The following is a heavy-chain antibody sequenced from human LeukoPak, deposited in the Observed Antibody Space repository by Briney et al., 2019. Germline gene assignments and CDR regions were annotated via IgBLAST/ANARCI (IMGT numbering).Heavy chain of an antibody. CDR3: AKGPRTVRFGDRHKGMFDY. CDR1: GFTFSSYG. CDR2: ISGSGGST. J-gene: IGHJ4*02. D-gene: IGHD3-10*01. V-gene: IGHV3-23*01. Sequence: GGSLRLSCAASGFTFSSYGINWVRQAPGKGLEWVSLISGSGGSTDYADSVKGRFTISRDNSKNTLYLQMNSLRAEDTAVYYCAKGPRTVRFGDRHKGMFDYWGQGTLVTVSS.